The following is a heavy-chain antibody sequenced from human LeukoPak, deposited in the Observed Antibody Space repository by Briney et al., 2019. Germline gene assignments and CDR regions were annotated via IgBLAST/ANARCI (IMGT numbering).Heavy chain of an antibody. CDR2: ISGSGGST. V-gene: IGHV3-23*01. Sequence: GGSLRLSCAATGFTFSSYAMSWVRQAPGKGLEWVSAISGSGGSTYYADSVKGRFTISRDNSKNTLYLQMNSLRAEDTAVYYCAKGGPMVSYYGMDVWGQGTTVTVSS. CDR3: AKGGPMVSYYGMDV. D-gene: IGHD3-10*01. J-gene: IGHJ6*02. CDR1: GFTFSSYA.